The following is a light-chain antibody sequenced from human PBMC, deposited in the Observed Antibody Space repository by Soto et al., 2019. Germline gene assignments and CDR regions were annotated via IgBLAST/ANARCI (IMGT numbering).Light chain of an antibody. CDR3: QQLNSYPLT. V-gene: IGKV1-9*01. Sequence: DLPLTQSPSSLSASVGDRVTITCRASRGITSYLAWYQQKPGKAPKLLIYGASTLQSGVPSRFSGSGSGTEFALTISYLQPEDVATYYCQQLNSYPLTFGGGTKVDIK. J-gene: IGKJ4*01. CDR1: RGITSY. CDR2: GAS.